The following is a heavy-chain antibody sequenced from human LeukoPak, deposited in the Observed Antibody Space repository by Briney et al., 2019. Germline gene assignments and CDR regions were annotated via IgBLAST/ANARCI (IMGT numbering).Heavy chain of an antibody. Sequence: ASVKVSCKASGYTFTSYDINWVRQATGLGLEWMGWMNPNSGNTGYAQKFQGRVTITRNTSISTAYMELSSLRSEDTAVYYCARGKGVAAILFDYWGQGTLVTVSS. CDR3: ARGKGVAAILFDY. V-gene: IGHV1-8*03. CDR2: MNPNSGNT. CDR1: GYTFTSYD. D-gene: IGHD2-15*01. J-gene: IGHJ4*02.